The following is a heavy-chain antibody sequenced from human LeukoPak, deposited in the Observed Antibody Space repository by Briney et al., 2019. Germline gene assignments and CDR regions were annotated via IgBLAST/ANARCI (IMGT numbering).Heavy chain of an antibody. CDR2: INAGNGNT. D-gene: IGHD1-26*01. Sequence: ASVKVSCKASGYTFTSYAMHWVRQAPGQRLEWMGWINAGNGNTKYSQKLQGRVTMTTDTSTSTACMELRSLRSDDTAVYYCARGPPVVGAARFDYWGQGTLVTVSS. CDR1: GYTFTSYA. J-gene: IGHJ4*02. V-gene: IGHV1-3*01. CDR3: ARGPPVVGAARFDY.